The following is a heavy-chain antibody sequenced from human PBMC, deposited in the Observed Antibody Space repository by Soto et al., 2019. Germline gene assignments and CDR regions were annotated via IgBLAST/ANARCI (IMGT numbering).Heavy chain of an antibody. V-gene: IGHV1-18*04. CDR1: GYTFTSYG. CDR2: ISAYNGNT. D-gene: IGHD2-2*01. CDR3: ARDGPYCRSTSCSPYYFDY. Sequence: QVQLVQSGAEVKKPGASVKVSCKASGYTFTSYGISWVRQAPGQGLEWMGWISAYNGNTNYAQKLQGRVTMTTDTSRSPAHTEVRSLRSDGTAVYSCARDGPYCRSTSCSPYYFDYWGQGTLVTLSS. J-gene: IGHJ4*02.